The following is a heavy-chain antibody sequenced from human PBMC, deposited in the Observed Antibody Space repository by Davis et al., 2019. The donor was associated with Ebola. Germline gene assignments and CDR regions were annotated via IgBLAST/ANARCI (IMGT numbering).Heavy chain of an antibody. V-gene: IGHV3-48*02. D-gene: IGHD6-6*01. CDR3: ARDPTEYSSSSIYYYYYMDV. CDR2: ISSSSSTI. Sequence: GESLKISCAASGFTFSSYSMNWVRQAPGKGLEWVSYISSSSSTIYYADSVKGRFTISRDNAKNLLYLQMNSLRDEDTAVYYCARDPTEYSSSSIYYYYYMDVWGKGTTVTVSS. J-gene: IGHJ6*03. CDR1: GFTFSSYS.